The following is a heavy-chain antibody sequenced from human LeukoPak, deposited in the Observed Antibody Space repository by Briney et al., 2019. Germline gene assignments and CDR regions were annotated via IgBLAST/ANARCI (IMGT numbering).Heavy chain of an antibody. CDR1: GYSFTNYW. CDR2: IYPDDSDT. V-gene: IGHV5-51*01. D-gene: IGHD2-2*01. CDR3: VRQGPYCSSTSCYDY. Sequence: GESLKISCKGSGYSFTNYWIGWVRQMPGKGLEWMGIIYPDDSDTRYSPSFQGQVTISADKSISTAYLQWSSLKASDTAMYYCVRQGPYCSSTSCYDYWGQGTLVTVSS. J-gene: IGHJ4*02.